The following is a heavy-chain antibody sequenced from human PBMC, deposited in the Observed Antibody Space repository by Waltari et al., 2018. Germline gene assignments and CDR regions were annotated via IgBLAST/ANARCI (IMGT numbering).Heavy chain of an antibody. CDR3: AGDRAIGLFFDY. D-gene: IGHD2-2*01. J-gene: IGHJ4*02. CDR2: IHHSGRT. Sequence: QVQLQESGPGLVEPSGTLSLTCPFSGYSIRINYWWSWVRQSPGKGLQWIGQIHHSGRTHYNPSFESRLSMSVDRSKNQFSLNLNSVTAADTAVYYCAGDRAIGLFFDYWGQGTLVTVSS. V-gene: IGHV4-4*02. CDR1: GYSIRINYW.